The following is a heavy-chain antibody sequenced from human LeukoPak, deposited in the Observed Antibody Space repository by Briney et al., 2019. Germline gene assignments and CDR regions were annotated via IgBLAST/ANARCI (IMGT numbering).Heavy chain of an antibody. CDR1: GFTFSSYW. V-gene: IGHV3-7*03. D-gene: IGHD2-2*01. CDR3: ARGSRYCSSTSCYNFDY. Sequence: PGGYLRLSCAASGFTFSSYWMSWVRQAAGKGLEWVANIKEDGSEKYYVDSVKGRFIVSRDNAKNSLYLQMNSLRAEDTAVYYCARGSRYCSSTSCYNFDYWGQGTLVTVSS. J-gene: IGHJ4*02. CDR2: IKEDGSEK.